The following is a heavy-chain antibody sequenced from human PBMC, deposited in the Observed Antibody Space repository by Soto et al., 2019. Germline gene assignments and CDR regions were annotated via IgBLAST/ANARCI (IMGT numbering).Heavy chain of an antibody. CDR2: ISAYNGNT. J-gene: IGHJ6*02. V-gene: IGHV1-18*01. D-gene: IGHD3-22*01. Sequence: ASVKVSCKASGYTFTSYGISWVRQAPGQGLEGMGWISAYNGNTNYSQKLQGRVTMTTDTSTSTAYMELRSLRSDDTAVYYCARDDDSSGYYLLQGMDVWGQGTTVTVSS. CDR1: GYTFTSYG. CDR3: ARDDDSSGYYLLQGMDV.